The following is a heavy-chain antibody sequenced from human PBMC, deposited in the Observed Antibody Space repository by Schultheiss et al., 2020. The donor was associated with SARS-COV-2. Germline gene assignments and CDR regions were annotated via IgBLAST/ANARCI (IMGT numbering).Heavy chain of an antibody. J-gene: IGHJ4*02. V-gene: IGHV3-48*03. Sequence: GGSLRLSCAASGFTFSSYEMNWVHQAPGKGLEWVSYISSSSSTIYYADSVKGRFTISRDNAKNSLYLQMNSLRDEDTAVYYCARDSERFMGATFFDYWGQGTLVTVSS. D-gene: IGHD1-26*01. CDR3: ARDSERFMGATFFDY. CDR1: GFTFSSYE. CDR2: ISSSSSTI.